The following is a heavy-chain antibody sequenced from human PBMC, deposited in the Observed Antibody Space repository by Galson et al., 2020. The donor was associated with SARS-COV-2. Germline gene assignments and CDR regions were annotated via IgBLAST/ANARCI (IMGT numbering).Heavy chain of an antibody. D-gene: IGHD3-10*01. CDR3: ARKYYSYGPFDY. CDR2: LDYSGST. J-gene: IGHJ4*02. CDR1: GGSINSGGYY. Sequence: SQTLSLTCTVSGGSINSGGYYWSWVRQHPGKGLGWIGDLDYSGSTYYNPSLKSRVSISGDTSKTQFSLRLSSVTAADTAVYFCARKYYSYGPFDYWGQGTLVTVSS. V-gene: IGHV4-31*03.